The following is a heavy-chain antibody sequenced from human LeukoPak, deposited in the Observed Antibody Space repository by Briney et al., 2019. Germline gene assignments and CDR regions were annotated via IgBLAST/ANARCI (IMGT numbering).Heavy chain of an antibody. D-gene: IGHD3-3*01. CDR1: GGSISSYY. V-gene: IGHV4-59*01. J-gene: IGHJ5*02. CDR2: IYYSGST. CDR3: ARGQTIFGVVSPPWFDP. Sequence: SETLPLTCTVSGGSISSYYWSWIRQPPGKGLEWIGYIYYSGSTNYNPSLKSRVTISVDTSKNQFSLKLSSVTAADTAVYYCARGQTIFGVVSPPWFDPWGQGTLVTVSP.